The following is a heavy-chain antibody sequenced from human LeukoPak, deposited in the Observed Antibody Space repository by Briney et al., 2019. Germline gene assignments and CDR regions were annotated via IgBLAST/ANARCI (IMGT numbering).Heavy chain of an antibody. CDR3: ARGGRVWLTPYYFDY. CDR1: GGSISSYY. Sequence: SETLSLTCTVSGGSISSYYWSWIRQPPGKGLEWIGYIYYSGGTNYNPSLKSRVTISVDTSKNQFSLKLSSVTAADTAVYYCARGGRVWLTPYYFDYWGQGTLVTVSS. J-gene: IGHJ4*02. CDR2: IYYSGGT. D-gene: IGHD2-15*01. V-gene: IGHV4-59*01.